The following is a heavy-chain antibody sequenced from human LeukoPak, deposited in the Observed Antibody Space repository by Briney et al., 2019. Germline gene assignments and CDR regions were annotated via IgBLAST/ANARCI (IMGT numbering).Heavy chain of an antibody. CDR3: ARVDYSSGFQNDY. Sequence: ASVKVSCKASGYTFTGYYMHWVRQAPGQGLEWMGRINPNSGGTNYAQKFQGRVTMTRDTSISTAYMELSRLRSDDTAVYYCARVDYSSGFQNDYWGQGTLVTVSS. D-gene: IGHD6-19*01. CDR2: INPNSGGT. CDR1: GYTFTGYY. J-gene: IGHJ4*02. V-gene: IGHV1-2*06.